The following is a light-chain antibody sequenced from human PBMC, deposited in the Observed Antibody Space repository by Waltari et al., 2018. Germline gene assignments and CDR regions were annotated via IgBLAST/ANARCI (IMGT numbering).Light chain of an antibody. Sequence: QSVLTQPPSTSGTPGQRVIISCSGSTSNVGSNYGYWYQQLPGTAPKLLIYNNAQRPSGVPDRFSGSKSGTSASLAISGLRSEDEADYFCAAWDDRLSGVFGTGTTVTVL. CDR2: NNA. CDR3: AAWDDRLSGV. J-gene: IGLJ1*01. CDR1: TSNVGSNY. V-gene: IGLV1-47*02.